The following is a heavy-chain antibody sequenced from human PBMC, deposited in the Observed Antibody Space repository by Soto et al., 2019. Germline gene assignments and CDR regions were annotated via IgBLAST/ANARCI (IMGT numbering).Heavy chain of an antibody. CDR1: GFTVSNTY. Sequence: PGGSLRLSCAASGFTVSNTYMTWVRQPPGKGLECVSVIYTAGGTNYADSVKGRFIISRXXXKXXLXLQXXSXXAEXTAVYYCARALPVAKGGFDPWGQGTLVTVSS. D-gene: IGHD2-2*01. V-gene: IGHV3-53*01. CDR2: IYTAGGT. J-gene: IGHJ5*02. CDR3: ARALPVAKGGFDP.